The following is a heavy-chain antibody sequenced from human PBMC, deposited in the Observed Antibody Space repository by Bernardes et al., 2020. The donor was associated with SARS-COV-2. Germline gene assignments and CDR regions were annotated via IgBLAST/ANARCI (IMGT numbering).Heavy chain of an antibody. CDR3: AREQWLVRYFDY. CDR2: IYSSGST. D-gene: IGHD6-19*01. Sequence: SETLSLTCTVSGGSISDYYWTWIRLAPGRGLEWIGYIYSSGSTNYNHSLKSRVTMSVDTSKNQFSLKLSSVTAADSAVYYCAREQWLVRYFDYWGQGNLVTVSS. J-gene: IGHJ4*02. V-gene: IGHV4-59*01. CDR1: GGSISDYY.